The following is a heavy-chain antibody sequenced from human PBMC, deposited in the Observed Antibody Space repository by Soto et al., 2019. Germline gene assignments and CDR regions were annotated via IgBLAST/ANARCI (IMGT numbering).Heavy chain of an antibody. Sequence: SGGSLRLSCAASGFTFSSYGMHWVRQAPGKGLEWVAVIWYDGSNKYYADSVKGRFTISRDNSKNTLYLQMNSLRAEDTAVYYCASFKTYYGDQTRGDYWGQGTLVTVSS. V-gene: IGHV3-33*01. J-gene: IGHJ4*02. D-gene: IGHD4-17*01. CDR3: ASFKTYYGDQTRGDY. CDR1: GFTFSSYG. CDR2: IWYDGSNK.